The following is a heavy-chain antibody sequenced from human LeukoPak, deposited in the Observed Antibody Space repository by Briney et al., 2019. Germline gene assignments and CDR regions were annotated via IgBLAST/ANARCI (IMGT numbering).Heavy chain of an antibody. CDR2: TSDSGST. D-gene: IGHD3-16*01. J-gene: IGHJ4*02. CDR3: AGGSDSHAWRLAS. V-gene: IGHV4-59*01. CDR1: GGSISGYY. Sequence: AETLSLTCTVSGGSISGYYWSWIRQPPGKGPEWIGYTSDSGSTAYNPSLKSRVTISVDTSKSQFSLKLSSVTAADTAVYYCAGGSDSHAWRLASWGQGTLVTVSS.